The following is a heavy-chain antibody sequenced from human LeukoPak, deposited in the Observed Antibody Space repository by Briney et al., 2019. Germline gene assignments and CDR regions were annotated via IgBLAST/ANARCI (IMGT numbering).Heavy chain of an antibody. J-gene: IGHJ5*02. V-gene: IGHV1-69*04. D-gene: IGHD3-22*01. Sequence: GASVKVSCKASGGTFSSYAISWVRQAPGQGLEWMGRIIPILGIANYAQKFQGRVTIAADKSTSTAYMELSSLRSEDTAVYYCARAEGSSGYQNWFDPWGQRTLVTVSS. CDR2: IIPILGIA. CDR3: ARAEGSSGYQNWFDP. CDR1: GGTFSSYA.